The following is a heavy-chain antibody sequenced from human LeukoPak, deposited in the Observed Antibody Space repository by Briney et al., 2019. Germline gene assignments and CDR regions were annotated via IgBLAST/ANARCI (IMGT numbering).Heavy chain of an antibody. J-gene: IGHJ5*02. CDR2: IWYDGSNK. V-gene: IGHV3-33*08. CDR1: GFTVSSNY. CDR3: ARGGTTDTAFNWFDP. Sequence: GGSLRLSCAASGFTVSSNYMSWVRQAPGKGLEWVAVIWYDGSNKYYGDSVKGRFTISRDNSKNTVYLQMNRLRAEDTAVYYCARGGTTDTAFNWFDPWGQGTLVTVSS. D-gene: IGHD5-18*01.